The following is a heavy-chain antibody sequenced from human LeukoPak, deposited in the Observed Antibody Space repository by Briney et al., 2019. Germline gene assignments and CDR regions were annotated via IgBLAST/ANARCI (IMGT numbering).Heavy chain of an antibody. D-gene: IGHD3-16*01. CDR2: ISGSGGST. V-gene: IGHV3-23*01. CDR3: ASKSRSAWGYYFDY. J-gene: IGHJ4*02. Sequence: GALRLSFAASGFPFSSYAMSWVRQAPGKGLEWVSAISGSGGSTYYADSVKGRFTISRDNSKNTLYLQMNSLRAEDTAVYYCASKSRSAWGYYFDYWGQGTLVTVSS. CDR1: GFPFSSYA.